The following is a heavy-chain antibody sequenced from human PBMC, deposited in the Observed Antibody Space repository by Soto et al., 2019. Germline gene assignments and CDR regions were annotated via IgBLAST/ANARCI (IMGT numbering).Heavy chain of an antibody. Sequence: QVQLVQSGAEVKKPGSSVKVSCKASGGTFSSYAISWVRQAPGQGLEWMGGIIPIFGTANYAQKFQGRVTITADESTSTADMELSSLRSEDTAVYYCARDVVVVASLYYGMDVWGQGTTVTVSS. CDR3: ARDVVVVASLYYGMDV. V-gene: IGHV1-69*01. CDR1: GGTFSSYA. D-gene: IGHD2-15*01. J-gene: IGHJ6*02. CDR2: IIPIFGTA.